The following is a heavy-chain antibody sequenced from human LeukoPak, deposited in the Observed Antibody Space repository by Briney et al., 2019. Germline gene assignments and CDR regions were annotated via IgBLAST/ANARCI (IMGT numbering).Heavy chain of an antibody. V-gene: IGHV3-11*06. D-gene: IGHD2-21*02. CDR2: ISSSSSYT. Sequence: GGSLRLSCAASGFTFSDYYMSWIRQAPGKGLEWVSYISSSSSYTNYADSVKGRFTISRDNAKNSLYLQMNSLSAEDTAVYYCARANIVVVTAIHKSCYFDYWGQGTLVTVSS. CDR3: ARANIVVVTAIHKSCYFDY. J-gene: IGHJ4*02. CDR1: GFTFSDYY.